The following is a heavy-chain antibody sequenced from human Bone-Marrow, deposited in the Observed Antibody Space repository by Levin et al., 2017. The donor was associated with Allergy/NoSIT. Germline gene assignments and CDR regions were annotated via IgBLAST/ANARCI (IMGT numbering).Heavy chain of an antibody. CDR1: GGSVSSGSYY. Sequence: SETLSLTCTVSGGSVSSGSYYWSWIRQPPGKGLEWIGYIYYSGSTNYNPSLKSRVTISVDTSKNQFSLKLSSVTAADTAVYYCARDRRSYCTNGVCYRGGIDPWGQGTLVTVSS. CDR2: IYYSGST. J-gene: IGHJ5*02. CDR3: ARDRRSYCTNGVCYRGGIDP. D-gene: IGHD2-8*01. V-gene: IGHV4-61*01.